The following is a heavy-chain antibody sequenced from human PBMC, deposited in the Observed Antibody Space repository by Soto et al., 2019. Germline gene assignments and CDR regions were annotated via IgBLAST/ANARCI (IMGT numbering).Heavy chain of an antibody. V-gene: IGHV1-69*01. CDR3: ANDRDGDNNWYFDV. D-gene: IGHD3-22*01. CDR2: IIPMYRVA. Sequence: QVQLVQSAPEVRKPGSSVKVSCTTSGGSLSNTAFNWVRQAPGQRLAWVGGIIPMYRVANHAQKFQGRLSITADDSTNTVYMELTRLTSDDTTVYYCANDRDGDNNWYFDVWGRGTLIDVSS. CDR1: GGSLSNTA. J-gene: IGHJ2*01.